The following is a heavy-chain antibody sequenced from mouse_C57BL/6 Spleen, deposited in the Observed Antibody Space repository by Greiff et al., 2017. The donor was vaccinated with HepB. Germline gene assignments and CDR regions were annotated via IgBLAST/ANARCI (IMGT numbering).Heavy chain of an antibody. Sequence: EVKLQESGAELVKPGASVKLSCTASGFNIKDYYMHWVKQRTEQGLEWIGRIDPEDGETKYAPKFQGKATITADTSSNTAYLQLSSLTSEDTAVYYCARELDYGSSYDYCAMDYWGQGTSVTVSS. V-gene: IGHV14-2*01. CDR3: ARELDYGSSYDYCAMDY. CDR2: IDPEDGET. CDR1: GFNIKDYY. J-gene: IGHJ4*01. D-gene: IGHD1-1*01.